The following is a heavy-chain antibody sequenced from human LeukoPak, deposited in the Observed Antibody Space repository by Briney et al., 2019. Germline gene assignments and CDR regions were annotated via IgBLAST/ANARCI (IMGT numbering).Heavy chain of an antibody. CDR2: ISSSGSTI. V-gene: IGHV3-48*02. D-gene: IGHD4-17*01. Sequence: GGSLRLSCTASGFTFTRYTMNWVRQAPGKGLEWVSYISSSGSTIYFTDSVEGRFTISRDNAKNSLYLQMNSLRDEDTAVYYCARDCYGDGYFDYWGQGTLVTVSS. CDR1: GFTFTRYT. CDR3: ARDCYGDGYFDY. J-gene: IGHJ4*02.